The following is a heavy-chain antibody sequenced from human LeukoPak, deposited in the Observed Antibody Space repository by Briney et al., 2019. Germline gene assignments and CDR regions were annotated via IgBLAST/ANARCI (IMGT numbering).Heavy chain of an antibody. V-gene: IGHV4-61*08. CDR2: IYYSGTT. CDR1: GGSISSGGYY. D-gene: IGHD3-16*01. J-gene: IGHJ4*02. CDR3: ARGTVQMGMGERFFDF. Sequence: SETLSLTCTVSGGSISSGGYYWSWIRQHPGKGLDWIGYIYYSGTTNYNPSLKSRVSMSVDTSRNQFSLRLSSVTAADTAIYYCARGTVQMGMGERFFDFWGQGTLVTVSS.